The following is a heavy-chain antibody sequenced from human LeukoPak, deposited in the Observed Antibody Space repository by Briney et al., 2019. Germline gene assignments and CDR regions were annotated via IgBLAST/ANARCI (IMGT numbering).Heavy chain of an antibody. CDR2: IYYSGST. CDR1: GGSISSSSDY. J-gene: IGHJ4*02. CDR3: ARQALSRYCSGGSCLFDY. V-gene: IGHV4-39*01. Sequence: SETLSLTCTVSGGSISSSSDYWGWIRQPPGKGLEWIVSIYYSGSTYYNPSLKSRVTISVDTSKNQFSLKLSSVTAADTAVYYCARQALSRYCSGGSCLFDYWGQGTLVTVSS. D-gene: IGHD2-15*01.